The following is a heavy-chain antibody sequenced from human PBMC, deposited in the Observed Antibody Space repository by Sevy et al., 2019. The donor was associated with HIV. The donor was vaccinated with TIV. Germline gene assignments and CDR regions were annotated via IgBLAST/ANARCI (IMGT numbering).Heavy chain of an antibody. V-gene: IGHV4-61*01. CDR1: GGSLSSGSYY. Sequence: SETLSLTCTVSGGSLSSGSYYWSWLRQPPGKGLEWIGYISYIGSTNYNPSLKSRVTISVDTSKNQLSLRLTAVTAADTAVYYCVRDRIAAAGGYFDNWGQGTLVTVSS. D-gene: IGHD6-13*01. J-gene: IGHJ4*02. CDR3: VRDRIAAAGGYFDN. CDR2: ISYIGST.